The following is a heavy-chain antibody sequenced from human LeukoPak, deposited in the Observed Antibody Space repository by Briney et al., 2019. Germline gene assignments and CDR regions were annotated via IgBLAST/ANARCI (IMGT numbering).Heavy chain of an antibody. CDR3: AKAYYCDYYDY. D-gene: IGHD1-26*01. CDR2: ISGSGGST. CDR1: GFPFSTNA. J-gene: IGHJ4*02. Sequence: QPGGSLRLSCAASGFPFSTNAMTWVRQAPGKGLEWVSAISGSGGSTYYADSVKGRFTISRDNSKNTLYLQMNSLRAEDTAVYYCAKAYYCDYYDYWGQGTLVTVSS. V-gene: IGHV3-23*01.